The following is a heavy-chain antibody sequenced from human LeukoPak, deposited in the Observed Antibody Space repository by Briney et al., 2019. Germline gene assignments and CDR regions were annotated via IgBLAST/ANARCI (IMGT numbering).Heavy chain of an antibody. Sequence: SETLSLTCAVYVGSFSVYYWSWIRGPPGKGLEWIGEINHSGSTNYNPSPTSRVTLSVDTSKKQFSLKLSSVTAADTAVYCCARGWDIVVVPAARRHWFDPWGQGTLVTVSS. V-gene: IGHV4-34*01. D-gene: IGHD2-2*01. J-gene: IGHJ5*02. CDR3: ARGWDIVVVPAARRHWFDP. CDR1: VGSFSVYY. CDR2: INHSGST.